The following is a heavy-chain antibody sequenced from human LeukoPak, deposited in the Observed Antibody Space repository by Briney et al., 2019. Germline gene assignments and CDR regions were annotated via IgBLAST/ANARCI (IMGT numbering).Heavy chain of an antibody. D-gene: IGHD3-22*01. V-gene: IGHV4-34*01. CDR3: ARKTMIVVVNWFDP. CDR1: GGSFSGYY. Sequence: SETLSLTCAVYGGSFSGYYWSWIRQPPGKGLEWIGEINHSGSTNYNPSLKSRVTLSVDTSKNQFSLKLSSVTAADTAVYYCARKTMIVVVNWFDPWGQGTLVTVSS. CDR2: INHSGST. J-gene: IGHJ5*02.